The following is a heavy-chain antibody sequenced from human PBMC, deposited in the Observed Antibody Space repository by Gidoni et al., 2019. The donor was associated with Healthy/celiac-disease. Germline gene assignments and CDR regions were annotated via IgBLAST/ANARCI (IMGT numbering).Heavy chain of an antibody. Sequence: EVQLVESGGGLVQPGRSLRLSCAASGFTFDDYAMPWVRQAPGKGLEWVSGISWNSGSRGYADSVKGRFTISRDNAKNSLYLQMNSLRAEDTALYYCAKDTLAYDFWSGYTFDPWGQGTLVTVSS. CDR1: GFTFDDYA. CDR2: ISWNSGSR. CDR3: AKDTLAYDFWSGYTFDP. V-gene: IGHV3-9*01. J-gene: IGHJ5*02. D-gene: IGHD3-3*01.